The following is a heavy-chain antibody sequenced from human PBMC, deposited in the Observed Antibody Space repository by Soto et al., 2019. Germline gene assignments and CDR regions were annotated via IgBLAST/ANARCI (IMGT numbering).Heavy chain of an antibody. J-gene: IGHJ4*02. Sequence: GASVKLSCKASGYTFTSYAMHWVRQAPGQGLEWMGWISAYNGNTKYAQKLQGRVTMTTDTSTSTAYMELRSLRSDDTAVYYCARVHGRDGYKTTYYFDYWGQGTLVTVPQ. CDR2: ISAYNGNT. CDR1: GYTFTSYA. D-gene: IGHD5-12*01. CDR3: ARVHGRDGYKTTYYFDY. V-gene: IGHV1-18*01.